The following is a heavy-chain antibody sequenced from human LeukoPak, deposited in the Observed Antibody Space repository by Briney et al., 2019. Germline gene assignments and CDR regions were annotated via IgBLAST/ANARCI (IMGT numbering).Heavy chain of an antibody. CDR2: INPNSGST. CDR1: GYTFTGYY. D-gene: IGHD3-22*01. CDR3: ARDVLSDTYYYDSSGYYHRPLFDY. J-gene: IGHJ4*02. Sequence: ASVKVSCKASGYTFTGYYMHWVRQGPGQGLEWMGWINPNSGSTNYAQKFQGRVTMTRDTSISTAYMELSRLRSDDTAVYYCARDVLSDTYYYDSSGYYHRPLFDYWGQGTLVTVSS. V-gene: IGHV1-2*02.